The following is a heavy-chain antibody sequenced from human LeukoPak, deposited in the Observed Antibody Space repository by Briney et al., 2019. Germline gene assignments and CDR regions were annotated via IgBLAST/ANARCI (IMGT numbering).Heavy chain of an antibody. J-gene: IGHJ4*02. D-gene: IGHD2-2*01. V-gene: IGHV4-59*01. Sequence: SETLSLTCTVSGGSISSFYWSWIRQPPGEGLEWIGYIYYSGSTNYNPSLKSRVTISVDTSKNQFSLKLSSVTAADTAVYYCARVPPYCSSTSCYEPYFDYWGQGTLVTVSS. CDR1: GGSISSFY. CDR2: IYYSGST. CDR3: ARVPPYCSSTSCYEPYFDY.